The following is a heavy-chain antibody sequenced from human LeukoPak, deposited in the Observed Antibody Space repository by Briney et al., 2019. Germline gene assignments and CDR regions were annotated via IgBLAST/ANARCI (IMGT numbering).Heavy chain of an antibody. CDR1: GFTFSSYA. D-gene: IGHD2-2*02. CDR3: ARDSDTPLAFIYHLDQ. Sequence: PGGSLRLSCAASGFTFSSYAMHWVRQAPGKGLEWVAIISYDGRNKYYADSVTGRFTISRDNSKNTLYLQMNSLRAEDTAVYYCARDSDTPLAFIYHLDQWGQGTLVTVSS. V-gene: IGHV3-30*04. CDR2: ISYDGRNK. J-gene: IGHJ4*02.